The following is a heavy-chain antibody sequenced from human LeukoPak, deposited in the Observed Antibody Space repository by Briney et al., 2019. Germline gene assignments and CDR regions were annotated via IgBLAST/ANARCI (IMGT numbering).Heavy chain of an antibody. CDR3: ARACDSSSWYPARLLVFNYYYYYGMDV. D-gene: IGHD6-13*01. CDR2: INHSGST. Sequence: SETLSLTCAVYGGSFTGYYWSWIRQPPGKGLEWIGEINHSGSTNYNPSRKSRVTISVDTSKNQFSLKLSSVTAADTAVYYCARACDSSSWYPARLLVFNYYYYYGMDVWGQGTTVTVSS. J-gene: IGHJ6*02. V-gene: IGHV4-34*01. CDR1: GGSFTGYY.